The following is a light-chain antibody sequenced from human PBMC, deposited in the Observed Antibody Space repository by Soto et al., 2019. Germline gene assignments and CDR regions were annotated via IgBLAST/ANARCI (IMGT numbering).Light chain of an antibody. Sequence: DIQLTQSPSFLSASVGDRVTITCRASQGISSYLAWYQQKPGKAPKLLIYAASTLQSGVPSRFSGSESGTEFTRTVSSLQHEYFATKYNQQPNIYRLTFGGANKVEIK. J-gene: IGKJ4*01. V-gene: IGKV1-9*01. CDR2: AAS. CDR1: QGISSY. CDR3: QQPNIYRLT.